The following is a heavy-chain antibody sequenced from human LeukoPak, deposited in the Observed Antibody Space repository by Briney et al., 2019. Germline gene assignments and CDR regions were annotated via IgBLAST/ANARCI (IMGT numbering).Heavy chain of an antibody. Sequence: SETLSLTCTVSGGSISSGGYYWSWIRQHPGKGLEWIGYIYYSGSTYYNPSLKSRVTISVDTSKNQFSLKLSSVTAADTAVYYCARSGQGYSSGYLFDYWGQGTLVTVSS. CDR3: ARSGQGYSSGYLFDY. J-gene: IGHJ4*02. CDR1: GGSISSGGYY. CDR2: IYYSGST. V-gene: IGHV4-31*03. D-gene: IGHD6-19*01.